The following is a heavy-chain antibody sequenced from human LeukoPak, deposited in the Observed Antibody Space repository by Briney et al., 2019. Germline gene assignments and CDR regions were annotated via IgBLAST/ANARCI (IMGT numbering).Heavy chain of an antibody. CDR1: GFTFSSYA. D-gene: IGHD3-10*01. J-gene: IGHJ6*03. Sequence: GGSPRLSCAASGFTFSSYAMHWVRQAPGKGLEWVAVISYDGSNKYYADSVKGRFTISRDNSKNTLYLQMNSLRAEDTAVYYCARDSGSGSYRPYYYYYYMDVWGKGTTVTVSS. CDR2: ISYDGSNK. V-gene: IGHV3-30*04. CDR3: ARDSGSGSYRPYYYYYYMDV.